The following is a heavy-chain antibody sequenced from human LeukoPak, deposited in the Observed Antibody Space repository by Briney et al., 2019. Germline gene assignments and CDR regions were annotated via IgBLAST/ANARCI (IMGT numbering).Heavy chain of an antibody. D-gene: IGHD5-12*01. CDR1: GGSISPYY. J-gene: IGHJ4*02. Sequence: SETLSLTCTVPGGSISPYYWSWIRQPPGKGLEWIGYIYYSGSTNYSPSLKSRVTISLDTSKNQFSLKLSSVTAADTAVYYCARSPWLLDKWGQGTLVTVSS. V-gene: IGHV4-59*01. CDR2: IYYSGST. CDR3: ARSPWLLDK.